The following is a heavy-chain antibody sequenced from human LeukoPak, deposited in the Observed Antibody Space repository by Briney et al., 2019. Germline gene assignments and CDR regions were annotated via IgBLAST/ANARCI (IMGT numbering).Heavy chain of an antibody. D-gene: IGHD6-13*01. CDR3: ASLSSSWYESSRFDP. CDR1: GVTFSSYW. J-gene: IGHJ5*02. Sequence: GGSLRLSCAASGVTFSSYWMSWVRQPPGKGLEWVANIKQDGSEKYYVDSVKGRLTISRDNAKNSLYLQMNSLRAEDTAVYYCASLSSSWYESSRFDPWGQGALVTVSS. V-gene: IGHV3-7*01. CDR2: IKQDGSEK.